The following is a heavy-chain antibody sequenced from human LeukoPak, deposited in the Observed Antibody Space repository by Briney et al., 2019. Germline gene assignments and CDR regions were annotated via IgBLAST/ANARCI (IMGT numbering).Heavy chain of an antibody. D-gene: IGHD3-3*01. CDR1: GDSVPSNNAA. V-gene: IGHV6-1*01. CDR3: ATWRFDS. J-gene: IGHJ5*01. Sequence: SQTLSLTCAISGDSVPSNNAAWNWIRRSPSRGLEWLGRTYYRPKWYNEYPISMRSRITVTPDTFKNQFSLQLNSVTPEDTAVYYCATWRFDSWGQGTLVTVSS. CDR2: TYYRPKWYN.